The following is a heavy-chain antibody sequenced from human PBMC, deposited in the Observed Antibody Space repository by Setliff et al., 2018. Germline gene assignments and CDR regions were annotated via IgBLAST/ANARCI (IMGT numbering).Heavy chain of an antibody. CDR1: GFNLHVYT. Sequence: GGSLRLSCVASGFNLHVYTMEWVRQAPGKGLDWVSSISSNSNYIYTTDSLKGRLTVSRDNAKNSLYLQLDSLTADDTAVYYCARGSLSGTTYPSDYWGQGTLVTVSS. J-gene: IGHJ4*02. D-gene: IGHD1-7*01. V-gene: IGHV3-21*01. CDR3: ARGSLSGTTYPSDY. CDR2: ISSNSNYI.